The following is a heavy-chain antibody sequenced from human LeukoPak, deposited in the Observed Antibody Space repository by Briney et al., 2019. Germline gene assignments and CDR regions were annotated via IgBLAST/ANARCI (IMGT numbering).Heavy chain of an antibody. D-gene: IGHD2-15*01. Sequence: ASVKVSCKAPGYTFTGYYMHWVRQAPGQGLEWMGWINPNSGGTNYAQKFQGRVTMTRDTSISTAYMELSRLRSDDTAVYYCARDYCSGGSCYSGVDYWGQGTLVTVSS. CDR2: INPNSGGT. J-gene: IGHJ4*02. CDR3: ARDYCSGGSCYSGVDY. V-gene: IGHV1-2*02. CDR1: GYTFTGYY.